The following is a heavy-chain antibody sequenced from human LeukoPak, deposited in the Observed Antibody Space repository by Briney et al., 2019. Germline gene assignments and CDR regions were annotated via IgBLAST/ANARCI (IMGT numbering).Heavy chain of an antibody. CDR1: GGTFSSYA. J-gene: IGHJ3*02. V-gene: IGHV1-69*13. CDR3: ARQGLGNAFDI. CDR2: IIPIFGTA. Sequence: ASVKVSCKASGGTFSSYAISWVRQAPGQGLEWMGRIIPIFGTANYAQKFQGRVTITPDESTSTAYMELSSLRSEDTAVYYCARQGLGNAFDIWGQGTMVTVSS. D-gene: IGHD3-10*01.